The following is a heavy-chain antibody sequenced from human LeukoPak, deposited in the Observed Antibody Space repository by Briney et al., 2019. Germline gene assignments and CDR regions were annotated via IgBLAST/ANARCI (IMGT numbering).Heavy chain of an antibody. CDR1: GYSISRGYY. CDR2: IYHIGST. V-gene: IGHV4-38-2*01. D-gene: IGHD2-2*01. J-gene: IGHJ4*02. Sequence: SETLSLTCGVSGYSISRGYYWAWIRQPPGKGLEWIGTIYHIGSTYYNPSLESRVTISVDTSKNQFSLKLSSVTAADTAVYYCARPQGYQLLDFEYWGQGTLVTVSS. CDR3: ARPQGYQLLDFEY.